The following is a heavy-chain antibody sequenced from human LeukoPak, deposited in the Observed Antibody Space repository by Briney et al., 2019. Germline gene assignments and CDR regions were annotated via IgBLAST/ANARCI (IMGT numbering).Heavy chain of an antibody. CDR2: AYYKSAWYN. J-gene: IGHJ4*02. D-gene: IGHD6-19*01. CDR1: GDSVSRDSIA. V-gene: IGHV6-1*01. Sequence: SQTLSLTCAISGDSVSRDSIAWNWIRQSPSRGLEWLGRAYYKSAWYNDYAVHMKSRITISPDTSKNQFSLQLNSVTPDDTAVYYCARGTGWPHFDYWGQGILVTVSS. CDR3: ARGTGWPHFDY.